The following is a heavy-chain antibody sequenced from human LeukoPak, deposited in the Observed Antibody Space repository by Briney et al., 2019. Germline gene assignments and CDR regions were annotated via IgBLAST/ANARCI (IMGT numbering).Heavy chain of an antibody. J-gene: IGHJ4*02. CDR1: GGSITADNSY. V-gene: IGHV4-30-4*01. CDR3: ARVDMATIFDS. Sequence: SETLSLTCIVAGGSITADNSYWSWVRQPPGEGLAWIGYISYSGSTYYNASLKSRASISLDTSNSRFSLKLTSLTAADTAIYFRARVDMATIFDSWGQGTLVTVSS. CDR2: ISYSGST. D-gene: IGHD5-24*01.